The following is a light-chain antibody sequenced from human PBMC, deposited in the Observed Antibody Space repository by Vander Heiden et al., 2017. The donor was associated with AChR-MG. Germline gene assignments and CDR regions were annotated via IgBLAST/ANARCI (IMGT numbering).Light chain of an antibody. CDR1: NSNIGAGYD. Sequence: QSVLTQPPSLSGAPGQRLTIPCTGSNSNIGAGYDVHWYQQCPGKAPHLRIYNNNNRPSGVPDRFSGSKSGTSASLAITGLQPEDEGYYYCQSYDGGLRVFGTGTKVTVL. V-gene: IGLV1-40*01. J-gene: IGLJ1*01. CDR3: QSYDGGLRV. CDR2: NNN.